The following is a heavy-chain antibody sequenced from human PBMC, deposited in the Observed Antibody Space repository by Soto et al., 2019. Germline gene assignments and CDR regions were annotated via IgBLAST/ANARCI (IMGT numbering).Heavy chain of an antibody. D-gene: IGHD1-26*01. J-gene: IGHJ6*03. CDR1: GGSFSGYY. CDR2: INHSGST. Sequence: SETLSLTCAVYGGSFSGYYWSWIRQPPGKGLEWIGEINHSGSTNYNPSLKSRVTISVDTSKNQFSLKLSSVTAADTAVYYCARGGGLYYYMDVWGKGTTVTVSS. V-gene: IGHV4-34*01. CDR3: ARGGGLYYYMDV.